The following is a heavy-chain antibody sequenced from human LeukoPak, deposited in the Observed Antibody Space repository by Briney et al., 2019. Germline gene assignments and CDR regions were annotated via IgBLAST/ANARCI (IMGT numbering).Heavy chain of an antibody. V-gene: IGHV1-69*06. CDR2: IIPIFGTA. Sequence: ASVKVSCKASGGTFSSYAISWVRQAPGQGLEWMGGIIPIFGTANYAQKFQGRVTITADKSTSTAYMELSSLRTEETAVSYCARCAGIAAAGTRYYSMDVWGKGTTVTVSS. D-gene: IGHD6-13*01. J-gene: IGHJ6*03. CDR1: GGTFSSYA. CDR3: ARCAGIAAAGTRYYSMDV.